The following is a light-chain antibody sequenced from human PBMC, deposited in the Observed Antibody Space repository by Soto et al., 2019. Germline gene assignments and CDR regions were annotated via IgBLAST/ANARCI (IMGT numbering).Light chain of an antibody. CDR1: QSISTW. CDR2: KAS. CDR3: QHYDSYPCT. J-gene: IGKJ2*02. V-gene: IGKV1-5*03. Sequence: DIQMTQSPSTVSASVGDRVTITCRASQSISTWLAWYQQKPGKAPRLLIYKASSLESGVPSRFTGSGSGTQFTLIIDSLQPDDSATYYCQHYDSYPCTFGQGTKLEI.